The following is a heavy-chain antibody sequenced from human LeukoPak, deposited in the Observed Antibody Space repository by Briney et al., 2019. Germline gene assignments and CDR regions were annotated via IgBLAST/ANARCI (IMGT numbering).Heavy chain of an antibody. CDR3: ARLPFLKYYYYYMDV. J-gene: IGHJ6*03. CDR1: GGSFSGYY. V-gene: IGHV4-34*01. Sequence: SETLSLTCAVYGGSFSGYYWSWVRQPPGKGLEWIGEINHSGSTNYNPSLKSRVTISVDTSKNQFSLQLSSVTAADTAVYYCARLPFLKYYYYYMDVWGKGTTVTVSS. CDR2: INHSGST.